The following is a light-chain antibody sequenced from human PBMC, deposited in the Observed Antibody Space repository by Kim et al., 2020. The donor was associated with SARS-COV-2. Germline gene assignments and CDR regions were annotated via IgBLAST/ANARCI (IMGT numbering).Light chain of an antibody. Sequence: QSIAISGPGTSSDVGGYQYVSWYQHHPGKAPNLMIYDVTNRPSGFSNRFSGSKSGNTASLTISGLQAEDEADYYCISYTTSSSLEVFGGGTQLTVL. CDR3: ISYTTSSSLEV. V-gene: IGLV2-14*03. CDR2: DVT. CDR1: SSDVGGYQY. J-gene: IGLJ2*01.